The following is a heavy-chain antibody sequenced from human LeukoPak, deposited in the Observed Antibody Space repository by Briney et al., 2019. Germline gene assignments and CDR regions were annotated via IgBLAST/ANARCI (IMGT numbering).Heavy chain of an antibody. CDR3: TILNYYYYYMDV. CDR1: GFPFSSYA. D-gene: IGHD3-9*01. CDR2: ISGSGGST. Sequence: GGSLRLSCAASGFPFSSYAMSWVRQAPGKGLEWVSAISGSGGSTYYADSVKGRSTISRDNSKNTLYLQMNSLRAEDTAVYYVTILNYYYYYMDVWGKGTTVTVSS. V-gene: IGHV3-23*01. J-gene: IGHJ6*03.